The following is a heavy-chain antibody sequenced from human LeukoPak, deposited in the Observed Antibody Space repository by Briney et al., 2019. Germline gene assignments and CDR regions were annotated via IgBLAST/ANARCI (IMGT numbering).Heavy chain of an antibody. CDR3: ARVLLWFGEPRFDY. V-gene: IGHV1-18*01. D-gene: IGHD3-10*01. Sequence: ASVKVSCKASGYTFTSYDINWVRQATGQGLEWMGWMNPNSGNTNYAQKLQGRVTMTTDTSTSTAYMELRSLRSDDTAVYYCARVLLWFGEPRFDYWGQGTLVTVSS. CDR1: GYTFTSYD. CDR2: MNPNSGNT. J-gene: IGHJ4*02.